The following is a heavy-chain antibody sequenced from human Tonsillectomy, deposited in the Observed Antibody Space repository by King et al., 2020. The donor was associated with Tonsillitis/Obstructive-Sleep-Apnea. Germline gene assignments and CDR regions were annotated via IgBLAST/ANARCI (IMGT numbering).Heavy chain of an antibody. Sequence: QLVQSGAEVKKPGESLKISCKGSGYSFTSYWIGWVRQMPGKGLEWMGIIYPGDSDTRYSPSFQGQVTISADKSISTAYLQWGSLKASDTAMYYCARHGYSSGWSSYYYMDVWGKGTTVTVSS. CDR1: GYSFTSYW. V-gene: IGHV5-51*01. CDR3: ARHGYSSGWSSYYYMDV. D-gene: IGHD6-19*01. J-gene: IGHJ6*03. CDR2: IYPGDSDT.